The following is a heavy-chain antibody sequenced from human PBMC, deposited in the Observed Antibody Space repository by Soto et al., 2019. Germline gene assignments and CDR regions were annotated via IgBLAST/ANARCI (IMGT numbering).Heavy chain of an antibody. CDR3: AKVGCSSTSCYVLDY. D-gene: IGHD2-2*01. J-gene: IGHJ4*02. CDR1: GFTFDDYA. Sequence: EVQLVESGGGLVQPGRSLRLSCAASGFTFDDYAMHWVRQAPGKGLEWVSGISWNSGSIGYADSVKGRFTISRDNAKNSLYLQMNSLRAEDTAFYYCAKVGCSSTSCYVLDYWGQGTLVTVSS. V-gene: IGHV3-9*01. CDR2: ISWNSGSI.